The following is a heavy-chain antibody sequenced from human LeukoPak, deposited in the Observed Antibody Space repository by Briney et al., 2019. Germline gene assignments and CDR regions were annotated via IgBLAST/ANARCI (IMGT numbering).Heavy chain of an antibody. CDR2: IGSDTTS. V-gene: IGHV3-23*01. J-gene: IGHJ6*02. CDR1: GFNFRDFA. D-gene: IGHD2-15*01. CDR3: AKDLHYWVAMDV. Sequence: GGSLRLSCAASGFNFRDFAISWVRQAPGKGLEWVSGIGSDTTSHYAESVKGRFAISRDNAKNTLYLHMNSVRAEDTALYYCAKDLHYWVAMDVWGQGTTVTVS.